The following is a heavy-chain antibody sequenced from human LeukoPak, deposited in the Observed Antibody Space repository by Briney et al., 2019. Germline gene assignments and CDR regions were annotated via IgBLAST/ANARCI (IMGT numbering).Heavy chain of an antibody. CDR2: IYYSGST. Sequence: SETLSLTCTVSGGSISSYYWSWIRQPPGKGLEWIEYIYYSGSTNYNPSLKSRVTISVDTSKNQFSLKLSSVTAADTAVYYCARDGGQTVAGPDAFDIWGQGTMVTVSS. CDR1: GGSISSYY. CDR3: ARDGGQTVAGPDAFDI. V-gene: IGHV4-59*01. D-gene: IGHD6-19*01. J-gene: IGHJ3*02.